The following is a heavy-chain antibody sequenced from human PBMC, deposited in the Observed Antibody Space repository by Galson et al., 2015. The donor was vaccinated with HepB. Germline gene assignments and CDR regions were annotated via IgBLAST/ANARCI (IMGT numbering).Heavy chain of an antibody. V-gene: IGHV3-23*01. CDR3: AKSGIGKPAAISYYYYYGMDV. CDR1: GFTFSSYA. J-gene: IGHJ6*02. Sequence: SLRLSCAASGFTFSSYAMSWVRQAPGKGLEWVSAISGSGGSTYYADSVKGRFTISRDNSKNTLYLQMNSLRAEDTAVYYCAKSGIGKPAAISYYYYYGMDVWGQGTTVTVSS. CDR2: ISGSGGST. D-gene: IGHD2-2*01.